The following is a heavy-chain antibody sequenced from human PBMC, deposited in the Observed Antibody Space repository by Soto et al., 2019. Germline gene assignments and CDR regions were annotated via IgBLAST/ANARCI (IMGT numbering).Heavy chain of an antibody. J-gene: IGHJ4*02. CDR1: GGTFSSYA. CDR2: IIPIFGTA. V-gene: IGHV1-69*13. Sequence: ASVKVSCKASGGTFSSYAISWVRQAPGQGLEWMGGIIPIFGTANYAQKFQGRVTITADESTGTAYMELSSLRSEDTAVYYCASAVPRRGGYCSGGSCYSSDYFDYWGQGTLVTVSS. CDR3: ASAVPRRGGYCSGGSCYSSDYFDY. D-gene: IGHD2-15*01.